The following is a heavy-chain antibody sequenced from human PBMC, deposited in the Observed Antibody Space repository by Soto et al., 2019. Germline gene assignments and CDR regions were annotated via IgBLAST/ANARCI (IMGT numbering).Heavy chain of an antibody. CDR2: IYHSGTT. J-gene: IGHJ5*02. CDR1: GYSISSGYY. Sequence: SETLSLTCVVSGYSISSGYYWGWIRQPPGKGLEWIGSIYHSGTTYYNPSLKSRVTISLDTSRNQFSLKLTSVTAADTAVYYCPRSLLTSSWYAGSWGQGTLVTVSS. CDR3: PRSLLTSSWYAGS. D-gene: IGHD6-13*01. V-gene: IGHV4-38-2*01.